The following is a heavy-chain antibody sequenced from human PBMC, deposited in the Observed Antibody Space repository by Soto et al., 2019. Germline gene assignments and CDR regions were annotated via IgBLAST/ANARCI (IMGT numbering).Heavy chain of an antibody. CDR1: GGSISSGGYY. CDR3: ARGGRRSPGMDV. CDR2: IYYSGST. V-gene: IGHV4-31*03. J-gene: IGHJ6*02. Sequence: QVQLQESGPGLVKPSQTLSLTCTVSGGSISSGGYYWSWIRQHPGKGLEWIGYIYYSGSTYYNPSRKSRVTTSVDTSKNPFSLKLSSVTAADTAVYYCARGGRRSPGMDVWGQGTTVTVSS.